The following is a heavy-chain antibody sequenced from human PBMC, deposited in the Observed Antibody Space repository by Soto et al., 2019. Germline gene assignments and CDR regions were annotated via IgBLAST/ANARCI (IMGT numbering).Heavy chain of an antibody. CDR1: GGSISSYH. Sequence: SETLSLTCTVSGGSISSYHWSWVRQSPGKGLEWIGYVFYTGSTKYNPALKRRVTISVDTSKNQFSLKLSSVSAADTGLYYCARSYSGTFYGYGTWGQGILVTVSS. D-gene: IGHD1-26*01. J-gene: IGHJ5*02. CDR3: ARSYSGTFYGYGT. V-gene: IGHV4-59*01. CDR2: VFYTGST.